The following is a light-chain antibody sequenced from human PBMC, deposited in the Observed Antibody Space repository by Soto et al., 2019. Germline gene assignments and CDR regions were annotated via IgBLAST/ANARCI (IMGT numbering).Light chain of an antibody. CDR3: QLYSRSPRQIT. CDR1: QSVGSSS. CDR2: DIR. V-gene: IGKV3D-20*01. J-gene: IGKJ5*01. Sequence: EILMTQSASTLSLSPGETATLPRRASQSVGSSSFGWDQQKPGQAPSLVVFDIRSRATGIPDGFSGSGSGTDCTLPISRLEPEDFAVYYCQLYSRSPRQITFGQGTRLEIK.